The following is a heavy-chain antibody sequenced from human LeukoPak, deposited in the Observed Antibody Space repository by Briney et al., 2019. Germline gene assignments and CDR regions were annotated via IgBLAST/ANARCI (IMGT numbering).Heavy chain of an antibody. D-gene: IGHD3-22*01. Sequence: SETLSLTCTVSGGSVSSGSYYWSWIRQPPGKGLEWIGYIYYSGSTNCNPSLKSRVTISVDTSKNQFSLKLSSVTAADTAVYYCARVNYDSSGYYSYYFDYWGQGTLVTVSS. J-gene: IGHJ4*02. V-gene: IGHV4-61*01. CDR2: IYYSGST. CDR3: ARVNYDSSGYYSYYFDY. CDR1: GGSVSSGSYY.